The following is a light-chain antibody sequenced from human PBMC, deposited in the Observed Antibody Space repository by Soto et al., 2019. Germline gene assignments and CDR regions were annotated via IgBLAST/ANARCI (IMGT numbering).Light chain of an antibody. CDR3: LQYGSAPYT. CDR2: GAS. V-gene: IGKV3-20*01. J-gene: IGKJ2*01. Sequence: IVLTQSPGTLSLSPGEGASVSCRASQSLNSGYLAWYQQKPGQAPRLLIYGASSRATGIPDRFSGSRSGTNFTLTISRLEPEDFAVYFCLQYGSAPYTFGQGTKLEIK. CDR1: QSLNSGY.